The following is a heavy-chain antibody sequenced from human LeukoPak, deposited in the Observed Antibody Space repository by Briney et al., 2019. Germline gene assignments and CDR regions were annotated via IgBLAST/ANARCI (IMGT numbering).Heavy chain of an antibody. CDR2: ISCGGTTI. CDR3: AGGDNPGYGDYDFDY. Sequence: GGSLRLSCAASGFTFSDYYMSWIRQAPGKGLEWVSHISCGGTTISYADSVKGRFTISRDNAKNSLYLQMNSLRAEDTAVYYCAGGDNPGYGDYDFDYWGQGTLVTVSS. D-gene: IGHD4-17*01. CDR1: GFTFSDYY. J-gene: IGHJ4*02. V-gene: IGHV3-11*04.